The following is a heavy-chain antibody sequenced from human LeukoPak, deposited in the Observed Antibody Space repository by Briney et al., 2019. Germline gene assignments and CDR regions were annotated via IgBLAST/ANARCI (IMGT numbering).Heavy chain of an antibody. J-gene: IGHJ4*02. CDR3: AKTYYYDSSGFGPLGY. CDR1: GFTFSSYG. Sequence: GGSLRLSCAASGFTFSSYGMHWVRQAPGKGLEWVEVIWYDGSNKYYADSVKGRFTISRDNSKNTLYLQMNSLRAEDTAVYCCAKTYYYDSSGFGPLGYWGQGTLVTVSS. V-gene: IGHV3-33*06. D-gene: IGHD3-22*01. CDR2: IWYDGSNK.